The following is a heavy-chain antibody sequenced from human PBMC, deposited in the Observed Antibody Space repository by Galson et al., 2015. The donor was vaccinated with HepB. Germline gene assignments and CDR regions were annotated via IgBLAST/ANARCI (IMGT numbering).Heavy chain of an antibody. CDR1: GFTFGSYG. Sequence: SLRLSCAASGFTFGSYGMHWVRQAPGKGLEWVAVISYDGSNKYYADSVKGRFTISRDNSKNTLYLQMNSLRAEDTAVYYCAKDRRRLTGTMGAEDYWGQGTLVTVSS. V-gene: IGHV3-30*18. CDR3: AKDRRRLTGTMGAEDY. CDR2: ISYDGSNK. J-gene: IGHJ4*02. D-gene: IGHD1-1*01.